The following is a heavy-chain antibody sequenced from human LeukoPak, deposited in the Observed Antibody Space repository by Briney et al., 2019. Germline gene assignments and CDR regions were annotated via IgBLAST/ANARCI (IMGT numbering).Heavy chain of an antibody. CDR1: GYTFTSYD. CDR2: MNPNSGNT. CDR3: ARDAVAAAARSLKPYYYMDV. V-gene: IGHV1-8*01. Sequence: ASVKVSCKASGYTFTSYDINWVRQATGQGLEWMGWMNPNSGNTGYAQKFQGRVTMTRNTSISTAYMELSSLRSEDTAVYYCARDAVAAAARSLKPYYYMDVWGKGTTVTVSS. D-gene: IGHD6-13*01. J-gene: IGHJ6*03.